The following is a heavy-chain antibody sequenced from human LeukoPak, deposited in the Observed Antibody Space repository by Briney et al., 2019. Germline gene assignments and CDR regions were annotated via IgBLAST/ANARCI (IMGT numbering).Heavy chain of an antibody. D-gene: IGHD1-26*01. CDR2: ISAYNGNT. Sequence: ASVKFSCKASGYTFTSYAMNWVRQAPGQGLEWMGWISAYNGNTNYAQKLQGRVTMTTDTSTSTAYMELRSLRSDDTAVYYCASSPGIVSSATDYWGQGTLVTVSS. V-gene: IGHV1-18*01. CDR3: ASSPGIVSSATDY. CDR1: GYTFTSYA. J-gene: IGHJ4*02.